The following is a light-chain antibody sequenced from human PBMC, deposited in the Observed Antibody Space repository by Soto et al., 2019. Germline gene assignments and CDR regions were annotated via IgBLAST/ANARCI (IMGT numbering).Light chain of an antibody. Sequence: EIVLTQSPATLSLSPGERATLSCRASQSVDNYLDWYQQKPGQAPRLLIYESSNRATGIPARFSGSGSGTDFSLTISSLEPEDFAVYYCQRRSTWPQTFGQGTKVDIK. J-gene: IGKJ1*01. V-gene: IGKV3-11*01. CDR1: QSVDNY. CDR3: QRRSTWPQT. CDR2: ESS.